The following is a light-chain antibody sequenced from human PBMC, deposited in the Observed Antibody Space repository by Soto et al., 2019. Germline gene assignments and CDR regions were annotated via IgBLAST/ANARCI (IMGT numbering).Light chain of an antibody. CDR2: GAS. J-gene: IGKJ2*01. CDR3: QQDHNWSPQYT. Sequence: EIVMTQSPASLSVSPGDGATLSCWASQSVASNVAWYQQRPGQGPRLLIHGASTRAAGVPARFSGSGSGPDSAPTISSWQSKNFAVYYCQQDHNWSPQYTFGKGTKVQVK. V-gene: IGKV3-15*01. CDR1: QSVASN.